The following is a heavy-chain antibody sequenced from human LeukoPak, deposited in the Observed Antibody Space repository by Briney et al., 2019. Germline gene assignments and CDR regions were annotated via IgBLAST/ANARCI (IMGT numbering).Heavy chain of an antibody. J-gene: IGHJ4*02. V-gene: IGHV4-59*01. CDR1: GGSISSYY. CDR3: ASGEDGYIPDY. CDR2: IYYSGST. D-gene: IGHD5-24*01. Sequence: SETLSLTCTVSGGSISSYYWSWIRHPPGKGLEWIGYIYYSGSTNYNPYVKSRVTISVDTCKNQFSLKLSYVTAADTAVYYCASGEDGYIPDYWGQGTLVIVSS.